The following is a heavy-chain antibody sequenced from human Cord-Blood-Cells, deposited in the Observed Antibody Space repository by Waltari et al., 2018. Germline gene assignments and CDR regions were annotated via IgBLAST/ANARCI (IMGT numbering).Heavy chain of an antibody. J-gene: IGHJ4*02. Sequence: QVQLVQSGAEVKKPGASVKVSCKASGYTFTSYAMHWVRQAPGQRLEWMGWINAGNGKTKDAQKCQGRVTLTRDTSASTAYMGLSSLRSEDTAVYYCARGPVRGGSFDYWGQGTLVTVSS. D-gene: IGHD3-10*01. CDR3: ARGPVRGGSFDY. CDR1: GYTFTSYA. V-gene: IGHV1-3*01. CDR2: INAGNGKT.